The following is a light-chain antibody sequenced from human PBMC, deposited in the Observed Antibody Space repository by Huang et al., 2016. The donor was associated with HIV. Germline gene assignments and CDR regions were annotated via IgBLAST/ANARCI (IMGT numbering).Light chain of an antibody. Sequence: IRMTQSPSSLSASSGDRVTITCRANQDINNFLAWYQQRPGSVPKLLIYAASTLQRGVPSRFGGNGSGTDFTLTIGCLHSEDVATDYCQQYDIHPLTFGPGTRVDIK. V-gene: IGKV1-8*01. CDR1: QDINNF. CDR3: QQYDIHPLT. J-gene: IGKJ3*01. CDR2: AAS.